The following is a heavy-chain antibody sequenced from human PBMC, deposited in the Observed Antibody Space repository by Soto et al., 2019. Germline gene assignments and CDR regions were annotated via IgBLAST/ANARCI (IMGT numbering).Heavy chain of an antibody. D-gene: IGHD3-3*01. J-gene: IGHJ4*02. V-gene: IGHV3-33*01. Sequence: GGSLRLSCAASGFTFSSYGMHWVRQAPGKGLEWVAVIWYDGSNKYYADSVKGRFTISRDNSKNTLYLQMNSLRAEDTAVYYCARDWGHYDFWSGYDPRPFDYWGQGTLVTVSS. CDR2: IWYDGSNK. CDR1: GFTFSSYG. CDR3: ARDWGHYDFWSGYDPRPFDY.